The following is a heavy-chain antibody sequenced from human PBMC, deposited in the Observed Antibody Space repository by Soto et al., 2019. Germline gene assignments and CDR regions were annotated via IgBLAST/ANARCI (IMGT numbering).Heavy chain of an antibody. CDR3: ARDRAAAGPVINDY. Sequence: SETLSLTCAVYGGSFSGYYWSWIRQPPGKGLEWIGEINHSGSTNYNPSLKSRVTISVGTSKNQFSLKLSSVTAADTAVYYCARDRAAAGPVINDYWGQGTLVTVS. D-gene: IGHD6-13*01. CDR2: INHSGST. V-gene: IGHV4-34*01. CDR1: GGSFSGYY. J-gene: IGHJ4*02.